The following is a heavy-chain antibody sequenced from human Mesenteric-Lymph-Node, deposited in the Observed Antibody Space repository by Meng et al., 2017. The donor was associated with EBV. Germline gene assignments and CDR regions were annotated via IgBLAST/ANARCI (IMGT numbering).Heavy chain of an antibody. D-gene: IGHD2-2*01. Sequence: RRGSTYCHPSLRSRITMSVDTSKRQIYLKLSSVSAADTAVYFCARGELLWDYWGQGTLVTVSS. V-gene: IGHV4-55*01. J-gene: IGHJ4*02. CDR3: ARGELLWDY. CDR2: RRGST.